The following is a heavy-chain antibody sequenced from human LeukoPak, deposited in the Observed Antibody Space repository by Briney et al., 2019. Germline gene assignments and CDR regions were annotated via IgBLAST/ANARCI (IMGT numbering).Heavy chain of an antibody. D-gene: IGHD3-22*01. Sequence: PSETLSLTCTVSGGSISSPIYYWSWIRQPAGKGLEWIGRIYTSGSTNYNPSLKSRVTISVDTSKNQFSLQMRSVTAADTAVYYCARVNYYDSSGYSRGAFDIWGQGTMVTVSS. CDR2: IYTSGST. CDR3: ARVNYYDSSGYSRGAFDI. V-gene: IGHV4-61*02. J-gene: IGHJ3*02. CDR1: GGSISSPIYY.